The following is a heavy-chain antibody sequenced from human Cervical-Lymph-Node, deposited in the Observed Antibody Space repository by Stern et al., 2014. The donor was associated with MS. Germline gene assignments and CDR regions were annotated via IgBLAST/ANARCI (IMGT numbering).Heavy chain of an antibody. D-gene: IGHD5-18*01. CDR2: ISWNSGSI. Sequence: EVQLVQSGGGLVQPGRSLRLSCAASGFTFDDYAMHWVRQAPGKGLEWVSGISWNSGSIGYADSVKGRFTISRDNAKNSLYLQMNSLRAEDTALYYCAKGDRYSYGSDYWGQGTLVTVSS. CDR1: GFTFDDYA. V-gene: IGHV3-9*01. CDR3: AKGDRYSYGSDY. J-gene: IGHJ4*02.